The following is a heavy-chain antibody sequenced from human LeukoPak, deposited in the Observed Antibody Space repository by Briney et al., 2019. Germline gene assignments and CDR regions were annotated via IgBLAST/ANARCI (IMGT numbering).Heavy chain of an antibody. J-gene: IGHJ3*02. Sequence: ASETLSLTCTVSGGSISSSSYYWGWIRQPPGKGLEWIGSIYYSGSTYYNPSLKSRVTISVDTSKNQFSLKLSSVTAADTAVYYCARHDYDSSGYFGSTNAFDIWGQGTMVTVSS. D-gene: IGHD3-22*01. V-gene: IGHV4-39*01. CDR1: GGSISSSSYY. CDR3: ARHDYDSSGYFGSTNAFDI. CDR2: IYYSGST.